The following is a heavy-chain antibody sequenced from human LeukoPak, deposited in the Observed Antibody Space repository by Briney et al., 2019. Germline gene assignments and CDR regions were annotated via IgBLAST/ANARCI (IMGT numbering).Heavy chain of an antibody. Sequence: PSETLSLTCTVSGGSISSYYWSWIRQPAGKGLEWIGRIYTSGSTNYNPSLKSRATISVDKSKNQFSLKLSSVTAADTAVYYCARDRDPDQYSSSSGVYYYYMDIWGKGTTVTVSS. J-gene: IGHJ6*03. CDR3: ARDRDPDQYSSSSGVYYYYMDI. CDR2: IYTSGST. CDR1: GGSISSYY. V-gene: IGHV4-4*07. D-gene: IGHD6-6*01.